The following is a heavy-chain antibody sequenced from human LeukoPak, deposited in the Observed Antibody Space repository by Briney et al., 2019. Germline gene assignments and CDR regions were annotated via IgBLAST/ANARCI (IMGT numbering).Heavy chain of an antibody. CDR2: ISSSSSYI. Sequence: PGGSLRLSCAASGFTFSSYSMNWVRQAPGKGLEWVSSISSSSSYIYYADSVKGRFTISRDNAKNSLYLQMNSLRAEDTAVYYCGGEGPNYYDSSGYYPRGLGYFDYWGQGTLVTVSS. D-gene: IGHD3-22*01. CDR3: GGEGPNYYDSSGYYPRGLGYFDY. V-gene: IGHV3-21*01. CDR1: GFTFSSYS. J-gene: IGHJ4*02.